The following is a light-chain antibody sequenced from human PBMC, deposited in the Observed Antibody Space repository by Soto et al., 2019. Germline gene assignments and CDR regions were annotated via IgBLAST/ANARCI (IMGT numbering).Light chain of an antibody. CDR2: GAS. CDR3: QQYGSSPIT. J-gene: IGKJ5*01. V-gene: IGKV3-20*01. Sequence: LTGSPSTLSLYPGDRATRFWWASQSVSSSYLAWYQQKPGQAPRLLIYGASTRATGIPDRFSGDGSVTHFTLTISRLEAEDFVMYHCQQYGSSPITFGQGTLLAI. CDR1: QSVSSSY.